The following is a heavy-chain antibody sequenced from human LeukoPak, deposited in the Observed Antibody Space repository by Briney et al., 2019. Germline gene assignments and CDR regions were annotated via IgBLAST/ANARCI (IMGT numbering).Heavy chain of an antibody. CDR3: ARSGSYHNNFDY. D-gene: IGHD1-26*01. CDR1: GGSISSYY. V-gene: IGHV4-59*01. Sequence: SETLSLTCTVSGGSISSYYLTWIRQPPGKGLEWIGYIYYSGSTNYNPSLKSRVTISVDTSKNQFSLKLNSVTAADTAFYYCARSGSYHNNFDYWGQGTLVTVSS. J-gene: IGHJ4*02. CDR2: IYYSGST.